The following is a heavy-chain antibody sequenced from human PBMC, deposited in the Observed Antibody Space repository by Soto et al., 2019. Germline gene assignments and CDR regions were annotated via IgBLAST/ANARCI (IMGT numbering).Heavy chain of an antibody. CDR2: INHSGST. Sequence: SETLSLTCAVYGGSFSGYYWSWIRQPPGKGLEWIGEINHSGSTYYNPSLKSRVTISVDTSKNQFSLKLSSVTAADTAVYYCARLVVVPAASYYFDYWGQGTLVTVSS. J-gene: IGHJ4*02. CDR3: ARLVVVPAASYYFDY. CDR1: GGSFSGYY. V-gene: IGHV4-34*01. D-gene: IGHD2-2*01.